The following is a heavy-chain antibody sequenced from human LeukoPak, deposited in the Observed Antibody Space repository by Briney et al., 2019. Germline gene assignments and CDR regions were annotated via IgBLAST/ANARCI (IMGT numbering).Heavy chain of an antibody. CDR3: ASQYGSGSYYHWFDP. Sequence: SETLSLTCTVSGGSISSGSYYWSWIRQPAGKGLEWIGRIYTSGSTNYNPSLKSRVTISVDTSRNQFSLKLSSVTAADTAVYYCASQYGSGSYYHWFDPWGQGTLVTVSS. D-gene: IGHD3-10*01. V-gene: IGHV4-61*02. J-gene: IGHJ5*02. CDR1: GGSISSGSYY. CDR2: IYTSGST.